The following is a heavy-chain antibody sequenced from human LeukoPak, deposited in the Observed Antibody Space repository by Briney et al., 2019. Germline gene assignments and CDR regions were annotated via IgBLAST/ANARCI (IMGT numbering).Heavy chain of an antibody. CDR3: ATDPLWFGESAGSY. CDR2: MNPNSGNT. Sequence: ASVKVSCKASGYTFTSYDINWVRQATGQGLEWMGWMNPNSGNTGYAQKFQGRVTMTEDTSTDTAYMELSSLRSEDTAVYYCATDPLWFGESAGSYWGQGTLVTVSS. CDR1: GYTFTSYD. V-gene: IGHV1-8*01. J-gene: IGHJ4*02. D-gene: IGHD3-10*01.